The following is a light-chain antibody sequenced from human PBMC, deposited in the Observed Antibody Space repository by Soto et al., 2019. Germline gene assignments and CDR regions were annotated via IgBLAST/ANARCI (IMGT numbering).Light chain of an antibody. CDR3: QSYDSSLSGYV. J-gene: IGLJ1*01. CDR1: NSNIGAGYA. V-gene: IGLV1-40*01. Sequence: QSVLTQPPSVSGAPGQRVTISCTGSNSNIGAGYAVHWYHHLPGTAPNLLIYGNNNRLSGVPDRFSGSKSGTSASLAITGLQAEDEADYYCQSYDSSLSGYVFGTGTKVTVL. CDR2: GNN.